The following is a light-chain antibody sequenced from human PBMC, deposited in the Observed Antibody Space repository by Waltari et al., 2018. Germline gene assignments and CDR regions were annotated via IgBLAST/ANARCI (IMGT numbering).Light chain of an antibody. CDR1: SRDVGAYDY. J-gene: IGLJ1*01. CDR3: SSYGGSDSYV. CDR2: EVR. V-gene: IGLV2-8*01. Sequence: QSALTQPPSASGSPGQSVTISCTGTSRDVGAYDYVSWYQQYPGNAPRLLIYEVRKRPSGVPDRLAGSKSVTQASLTVSGRQAEDEADYYCSSYGGSDSYVFGSGTKVTV.